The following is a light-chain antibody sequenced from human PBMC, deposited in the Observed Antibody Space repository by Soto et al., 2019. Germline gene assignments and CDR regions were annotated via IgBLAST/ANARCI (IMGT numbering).Light chain of an antibody. CDR2: LGS. J-gene: IGKJ1*01. V-gene: IGKV2-28*01. CDR1: QSLLHSNGYNY. CDR3: MQALQSPRT. Sequence: DIVMSQSPLSLPVTPGEPASISCRSSQSLLHSNGYNYLDWYLQKPGQSPQLLIYLGSTRASGVPDRFSGSGSGTDFTLKISRVEAEDVGLYYGMQALQSPRTFGQGTKVEIK.